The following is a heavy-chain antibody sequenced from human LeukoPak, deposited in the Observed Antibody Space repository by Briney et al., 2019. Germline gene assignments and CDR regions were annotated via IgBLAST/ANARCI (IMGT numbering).Heavy chain of an antibody. CDR1: GYTFTGYY. V-gene: IGHV1-2*02. Sequence: ASVKVSCKASGYTFTGYYMHWVRQAPGQGLEWMGWINPNSGGTNYAQKFQGRVTMTRGTSISTAYMELSRLRSDDTAVYYCAREEKNYDISVHWGQGTLVTVSS. CDR2: INPNSGGT. D-gene: IGHD3-9*01. CDR3: AREEKNYDISVH. J-gene: IGHJ4*02.